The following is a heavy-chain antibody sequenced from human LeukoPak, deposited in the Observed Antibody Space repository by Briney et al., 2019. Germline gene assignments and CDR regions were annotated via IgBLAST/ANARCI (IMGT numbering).Heavy chain of an antibody. V-gene: IGHV4-39*01. CDR1: GGSISSSSYS. Sequence: NPSETLSLTCTVSGGSISSSSYSWGWIRQPPGKGLEWIGSIYYSGTTYYTPSLKSRVTISVDTSKIQFSLKLSSVAATDTAVYFCARLRFDFWSGYTHPYFDYWGQGTLVTVSS. J-gene: IGHJ4*02. CDR2: IYYSGTT. D-gene: IGHD3-3*01. CDR3: ARLRFDFWSGYTHPYFDY.